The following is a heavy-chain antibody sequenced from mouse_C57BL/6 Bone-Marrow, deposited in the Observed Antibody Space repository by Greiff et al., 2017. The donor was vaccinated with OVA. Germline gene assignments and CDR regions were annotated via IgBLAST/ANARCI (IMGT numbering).Heavy chain of an antibody. CDR2: IHPSDSDT. V-gene: IGHV1-74*01. CDR1: GYTFTSYW. CDR3: AVGGDGYLWAMDY. Sequence: QVQLKQPGAELVMPGASVKVSCKASGYTFTSYWMHWVKQRPGQGLEWIGRIHPSDSDTNYNQQFKGKATLTVDKSSSTAYMQLSSLTSEDSAVYDYAVGGDGYLWAMDYWDQGTAVTVSA. D-gene: IGHD2-3*01. J-gene: IGHJ4*01.